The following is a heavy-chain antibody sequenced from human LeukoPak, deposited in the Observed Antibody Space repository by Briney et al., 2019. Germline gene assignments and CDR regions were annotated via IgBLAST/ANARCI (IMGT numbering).Heavy chain of an antibody. V-gene: IGHV6-1*01. CDR2: TYYRSTCN. CDR3: ARRLTQCDCFDP. J-gene: IGHJ5*02. Sequence: SQTLSLTCAISGDSVSSNSVTWNWIRQSPSRGLEWLGRTYYRSTCNDYAVSVRGRITVNPDTSKNQFSLHLNSVTPEDTAVYYCARRLTQCDCFDPWGQGILVTVSS. CDR1: GDSVSSNSVT. D-gene: IGHD2-21*02.